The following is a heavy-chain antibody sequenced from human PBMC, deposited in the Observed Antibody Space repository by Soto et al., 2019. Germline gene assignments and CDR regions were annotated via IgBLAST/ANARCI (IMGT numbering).Heavy chain of an antibody. CDR1: VFTFTSHP. V-gene: IGHV3-30*18. Sequence: LXLACAASVFTFTSHPIHWVRQTPVKGLEWVAAISYDEIDKKYASSVKGRFTVSRDNVKNTLSLQMNSLRPEDTAVYYCAKDSGYQLPDNYFYYGLDVWGQGTTVTV. D-gene: IGHD2-2*01. CDR2: ISYDEIDK. CDR3: AKDSGYQLPDNYFYYGLDV. J-gene: IGHJ6*02.